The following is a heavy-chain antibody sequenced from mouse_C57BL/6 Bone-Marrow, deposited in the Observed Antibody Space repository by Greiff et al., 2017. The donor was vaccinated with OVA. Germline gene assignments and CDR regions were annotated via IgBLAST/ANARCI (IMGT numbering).Heavy chain of an antibody. CDR3: ACCYGYSYRYFDF. Sequence: VQLQQSGPELVKPGASVKISCKASGYSFTDYNMNWVKQSHGKSLEWIGVINPNYGTTSYNQKFKGKATLTVDQSSSTAYMQLNSLTSEDSAVYYCACCYGYSYRYFDFWGTGTPVTVSS. V-gene: IGHV1-39*01. CDR1: GYSFTDYN. D-gene: IGHD1-1*01. J-gene: IGHJ1*03. CDR2: INPNYGTT.